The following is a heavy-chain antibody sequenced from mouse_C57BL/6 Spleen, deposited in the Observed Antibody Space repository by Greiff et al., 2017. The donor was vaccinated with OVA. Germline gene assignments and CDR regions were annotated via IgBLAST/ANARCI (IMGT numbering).Heavy chain of an antibody. CDR3: ARGGNSNYEGNFDY. D-gene: IGHD2-5*01. CDR2: IYPGDGDT. V-gene: IGHV1-80*01. J-gene: IGHJ2*01. Sequence: VKLVESGAELVKPGASVKISCKASGYAFSSYWMNWVKQRPGKGLEWIGQIYPGDGDTNYNGKFKGKATLTADKSSSTAYMQLSSLTSEDSAVYFCARGGNSNYEGNFDYWGQGTTLTVSS. CDR1: GYAFSSYW.